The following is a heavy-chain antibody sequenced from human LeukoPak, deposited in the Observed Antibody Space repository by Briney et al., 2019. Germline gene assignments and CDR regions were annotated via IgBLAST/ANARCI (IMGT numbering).Heavy chain of an antibody. D-gene: IGHD3-22*01. CDR1: GGTFSSYA. J-gene: IGHJ4*02. CDR2: IIPILGIA. V-gene: IGHV1-69*04. CDR3: ARALDSSGPFDY. Sequence: SVKVSCKASGGTFSSYAISWVRQAPGQGLEWMGRIIPILGIANYAQKFQGRVTITADKSTSTAYMELSSLRSEDTAVYYCARALDSSGPFDYWGQGTLVTVSS.